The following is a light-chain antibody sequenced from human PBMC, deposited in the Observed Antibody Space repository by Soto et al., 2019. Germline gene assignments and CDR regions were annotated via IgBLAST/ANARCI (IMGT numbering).Light chain of an antibody. J-gene: IGKJ4*01. CDR1: QSISSR. Sequence: EIQMTQSPSTLSAFLGDRVTITCRASQSISSRLAWYQQKPGKAPKVLIYDASILETGVPARFSGSGSGTDFRFTISSLQPEDIATYYCQQHDNLPLTFGGGTKVDI. V-gene: IGKV1-33*01. CDR3: QQHDNLPLT. CDR2: DAS.